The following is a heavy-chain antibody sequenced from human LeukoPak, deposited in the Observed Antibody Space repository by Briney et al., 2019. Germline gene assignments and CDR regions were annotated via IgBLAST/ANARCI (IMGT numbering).Heavy chain of an antibody. CDR2: ISGSGGST. Sequence: PGGSLRLSCAASGFTFSSYAMSRVRQAPGKGLEWVSAISGSGGSTYYADSVKGRFTISRDNSKNTLYLQMNSLRAEDTAVYYCAKRRSYYDSSGYYGTADYWGQGTLVTVSS. V-gene: IGHV3-23*01. CDR3: AKRRSYYDSSGYYGTADY. CDR1: GFTFSSYA. D-gene: IGHD3-22*01. J-gene: IGHJ4*02.